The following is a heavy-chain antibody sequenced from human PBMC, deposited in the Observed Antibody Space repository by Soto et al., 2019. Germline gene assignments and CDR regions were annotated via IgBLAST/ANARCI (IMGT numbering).Heavy chain of an antibody. V-gene: IGHV1-69*04. CDR2: IIPILGIA. CDR3: ARDYSNLNNWFDP. D-gene: IGHD4-4*01. CDR1: GGTFSSYT. J-gene: IGHJ5*02. Sequence: SVKVSCKASGGTFSSYTISWVRQAPGQGLEWMGRIIPILGIANYAQKFQGRVTITADKSTSTAYMELSSLRSEDTAVYYCARDYSNLNNWFDPGGQENLVTVS.